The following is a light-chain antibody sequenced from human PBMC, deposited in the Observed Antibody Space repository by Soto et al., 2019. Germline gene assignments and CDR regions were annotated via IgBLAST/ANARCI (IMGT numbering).Light chain of an antibody. Sequence: DIQMTQSPSSLSASVGDRVTITCRASQSISRYLNWYQQKPGKAPKLLIYTVSNLQSGVPSRFGGSGSGTDFTLTISSLQPEDVATYFCQQGFSTPPWTFGQGTKVDIK. CDR1: QSISRY. CDR3: QQGFSTPPWT. CDR2: TVS. V-gene: IGKV1-39*01. J-gene: IGKJ1*01.